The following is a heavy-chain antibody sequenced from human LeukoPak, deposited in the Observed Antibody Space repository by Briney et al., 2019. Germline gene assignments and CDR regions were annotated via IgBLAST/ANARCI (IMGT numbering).Heavy chain of an antibody. D-gene: IGHD1-26*01. Sequence: GGSLRLSCAASGFTFSGYEMNWVRQAPGKGLEWVSYISSTSSTTYYADSVKGRFTISRDNAKKSLYLQMNSLRAEDTAVYYCARDPGTKYYFDYWGQGTLVTVSS. CDR1: GFTFSGYE. V-gene: IGHV3-48*03. CDR2: ISSTSSTT. CDR3: ARDPGTKYYFDY. J-gene: IGHJ4*02.